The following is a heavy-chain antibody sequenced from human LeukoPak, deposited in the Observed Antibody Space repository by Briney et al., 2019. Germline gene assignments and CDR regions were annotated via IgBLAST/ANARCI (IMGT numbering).Heavy chain of an antibody. D-gene: IGHD3-22*01. J-gene: IGHJ4*02. Sequence: PGGSLRLSCAASGFTFSSYAMHWVRQAPGKGLEWVAVIWYDGSNKYYADSVKGRFTISRDNSKNTLYLQMNSLRAEDTAVYYCARGPHYYDSSGYYPLDYWGQGTLVTVSS. V-gene: IGHV3-33*08. CDR1: GFTFSSYA. CDR3: ARGPHYYDSSGYYPLDY. CDR2: IWYDGSNK.